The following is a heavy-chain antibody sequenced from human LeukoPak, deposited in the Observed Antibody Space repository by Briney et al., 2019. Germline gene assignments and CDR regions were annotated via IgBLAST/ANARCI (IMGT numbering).Heavy chain of an antibody. J-gene: IGHJ4*02. CDR2: FYHSGST. Sequence: PSETLSLTCSVSGGFNTHYYWSWIRQPPGKGLEWIGYFYHSGSTNYNPSLKSRVTISVDTSKNQFSLKLSSVTAADTAVYYCARLFDYGDDYWGQGTLVTVSS. D-gene: IGHD4-17*01. CDR1: GGFNTHYY. CDR3: ARLFDYGDDY. V-gene: IGHV4-59*08.